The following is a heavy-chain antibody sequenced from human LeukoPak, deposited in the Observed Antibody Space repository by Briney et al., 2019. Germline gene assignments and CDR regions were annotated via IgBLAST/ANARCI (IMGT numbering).Heavy chain of an antibody. D-gene: IGHD6-13*01. V-gene: IGHV6-1*01. Sequence: SQTLSLTCAIFGDSVSSNSVAWSWIRQSPSRGLEWLGRTYYRSKWYNDYAVSVKSRITINPDTSKNQFSLQLNSVTPEDTAVYYCARAMGLAAAGHKAFDYWGQGTLVTVSS. J-gene: IGHJ4*02. CDR3: ARAMGLAAAGHKAFDY. CDR2: TYYRSKWYN. CDR1: GDSVSSNSVA.